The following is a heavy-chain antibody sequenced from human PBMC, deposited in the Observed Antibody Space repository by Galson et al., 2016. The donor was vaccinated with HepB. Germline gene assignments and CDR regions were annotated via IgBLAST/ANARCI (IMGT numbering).Heavy chain of an antibody. Sequence: LRLSCAASGFTFSSYLMHWVRQAPGKGLVWVSCINSDGTSTTYADAVKGRFTISRDNAKNTLSLQMNSLRAEDTAVYYCTRTYSDILTGTSDNYGMDVWGQGTTVTVSS. D-gene: IGHD3-9*01. J-gene: IGHJ6*02. CDR1: GFTFSSYL. V-gene: IGHV3-74*01. CDR3: TRTYSDILTGTSDNYGMDV. CDR2: INSDGTST.